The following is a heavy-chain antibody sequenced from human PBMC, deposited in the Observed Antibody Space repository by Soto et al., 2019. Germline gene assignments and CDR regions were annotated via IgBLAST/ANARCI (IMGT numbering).Heavy chain of an antibody. CDR1: GFTFSSYG. Sequence: GGSLRLSCAASGFTFSSYGMHWVRQAPGKGLEWVAVISYDGSNKYYADSVKGRFTISRDNSKNTLYLQMNSLRAEDTAVYYCAKEGGGGSYWDYFDYWGQGALVTVSS. D-gene: IGHD1-26*01. J-gene: IGHJ4*02. V-gene: IGHV3-30*18. CDR2: ISYDGSNK. CDR3: AKEGGGGSYWDYFDY.